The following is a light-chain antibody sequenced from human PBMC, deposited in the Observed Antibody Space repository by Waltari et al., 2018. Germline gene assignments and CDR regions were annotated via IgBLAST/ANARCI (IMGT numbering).Light chain of an antibody. Sequence: SALTQPRSVSGSPGQSVTISCTGTTTDLGSYTYVSWYQQHPGKAPKLIILDVTKRPSGVPDRLSGSKSGNTASLTISGLRAEDEAEYYCCSYAGSYTWVFGGGTKLTVV. CDR1: TTDLGSYTY. J-gene: IGLJ3*02. CDR2: DVT. CDR3: CSYAGSYTWV. V-gene: IGLV2-11*01.